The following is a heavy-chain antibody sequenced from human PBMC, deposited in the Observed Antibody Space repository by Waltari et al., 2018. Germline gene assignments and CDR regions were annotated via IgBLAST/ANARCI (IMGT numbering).Heavy chain of an antibody. CDR1: GFTFSTYW. Sequence: EVQLVESGGGLVQPGGSLRLSCAASGFTFSTYWMHWVRQAPGKGLVWVSRINRDGSATSHADSVQGRFTISRDNANNTVTLQMNSLRAEDTAVYYCARGHRRRNWFDPWGQGTLVTVSS. CDR2: INRDGSAT. CDR3: ARGHRRRNWFDP. V-gene: IGHV3-74*01. J-gene: IGHJ5*02.